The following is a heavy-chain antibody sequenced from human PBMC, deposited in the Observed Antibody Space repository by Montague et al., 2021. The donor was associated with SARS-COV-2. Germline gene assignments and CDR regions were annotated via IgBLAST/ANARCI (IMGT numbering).Heavy chain of an antibody. CDR2: INPSGGT. Sequence: SETLSLTCAVYGGSFSGYYWSWIRQPPGKGLEWIGEINPSGGTNYNPSPESRVTISADTSKKQFSLKFSSVSAADTAVYYCARGRYGGAAYWGQGTLVTVTS. V-gene: IGHV4-34*01. J-gene: IGHJ4*02. CDR3: ARGRYGGAAY. D-gene: IGHD1-26*01. CDR1: GGSFSGYY.